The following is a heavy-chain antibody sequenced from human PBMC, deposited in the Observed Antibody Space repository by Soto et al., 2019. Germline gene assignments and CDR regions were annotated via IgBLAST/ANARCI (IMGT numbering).Heavy chain of an antibody. Sequence: QVQLQESGPGLVKPSQTLSLTCTVSGGSISSGGYYWSWIRQHPGKGLEWIGYIYYSGSTYYNPSLKSRVTISGDTSKNQFSLKLSSVTAADTAVYYCARPYYGSGSYHKYNWFDPWGQGTLVTVSS. J-gene: IGHJ5*02. CDR1: GGSISSGGYY. D-gene: IGHD3-10*01. CDR3: ARPYYGSGSYHKYNWFDP. CDR2: IYYSGST. V-gene: IGHV4-31*03.